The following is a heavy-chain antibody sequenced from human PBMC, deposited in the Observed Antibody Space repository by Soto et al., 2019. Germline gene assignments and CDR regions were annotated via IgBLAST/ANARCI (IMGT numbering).Heavy chain of an antibody. D-gene: IGHD1-1*01. Sequence: QVQLVKSGAEVRKHGYSVRVACKASGDKFSTYAINWVRQVPGQGLEWLGGIITFFGAAMYAQKFQGRVTSTAYESATTAYMELSSLRSEDTAVYYCARGGKERFRGSGMDVWGQGTTVTVSS. J-gene: IGHJ6*02. CDR1: GDKFSTYA. V-gene: IGHV1-69*01. CDR3: ARGGKERFRGSGMDV. CDR2: IITFFGAA.